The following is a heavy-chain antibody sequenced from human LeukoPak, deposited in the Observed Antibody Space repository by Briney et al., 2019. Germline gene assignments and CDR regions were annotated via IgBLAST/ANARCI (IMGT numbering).Heavy chain of an antibody. CDR1: TAGSITGYH. Sequence: PSETLSLTCSVSTAGSITGYHWNWIRQSAGEGLEWIGRADTTGNTKYNPSLKSRVIISVDTSNKQFSLKLTSVTAADTAAYYCARGGGDYVGWFDPWGQGTLVIVSS. D-gene: IGHD4-17*01. CDR3: ARGGGDYVGWFDP. J-gene: IGHJ5*02. V-gene: IGHV4-4*07. CDR2: ADTTGNT.